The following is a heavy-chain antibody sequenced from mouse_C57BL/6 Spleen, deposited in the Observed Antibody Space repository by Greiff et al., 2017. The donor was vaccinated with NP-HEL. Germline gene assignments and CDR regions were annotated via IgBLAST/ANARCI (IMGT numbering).Heavy chain of an antibody. V-gene: IGHV1-18*01. CDR3: ARGRYYGNYGGAMDY. J-gene: IGHJ4*01. D-gene: IGHD2-1*01. CDR2: INPNNGGT. Sequence: EVQLQQSGPELVKPGASVKIPCKASGYTFTDYNMDWVKQSHGKSLEWIGDINPNNGGTNYNQKFKGKAALTVDKSSSTAYMELRSLTSEDTAVYYCARGRYYGNYGGAMDYWGQGTSVTVSS. CDR1: GYTFTDYN.